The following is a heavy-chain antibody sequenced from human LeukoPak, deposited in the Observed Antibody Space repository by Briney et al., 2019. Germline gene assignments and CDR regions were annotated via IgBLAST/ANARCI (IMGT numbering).Heavy chain of an antibody. J-gene: IGHJ5*02. Sequence: GGSLRLSCAASGFTFSSYSMNWVRQAPGKGLEWVSAISGSGGSTYYADSVKGRFTISRDNSKNTLYLQMNSLRAEDTAVYYCAKDAMATINKGWFDPWGQGTLVTVSS. CDR2: ISGSGGST. V-gene: IGHV3-23*01. D-gene: IGHD5-24*01. CDR1: GFTFSSYS. CDR3: AKDAMATINKGWFDP.